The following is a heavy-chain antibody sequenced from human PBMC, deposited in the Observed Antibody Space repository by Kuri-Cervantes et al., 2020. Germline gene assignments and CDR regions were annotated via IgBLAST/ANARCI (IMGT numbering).Heavy chain of an antibody. CDR1: GFTFSSYS. J-gene: IGHJ5*02. V-gene: IGHV3-21*01. CDR3: ARGGGYSYDLYNWFDP. CDR2: ISSSSSYI. D-gene: IGHD5-18*01. Sequence: LSLTCAASGFTFSSYSMNWVRQAPGKGLEWVSSISSSSSYIYYADSVKGRFTISRDNSKNTLYLQMNSLRAEDTAVYYCARGGGYSYDLYNWFDPWGQGTLVTVSS.